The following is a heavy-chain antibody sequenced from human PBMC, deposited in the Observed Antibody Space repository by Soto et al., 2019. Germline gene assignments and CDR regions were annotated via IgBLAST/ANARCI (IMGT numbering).Heavy chain of an antibody. CDR2: ISGLGGST. CDR1: GFTFSAYS. J-gene: IGHJ4*02. D-gene: IGHD1-26*01. CDR3: APSTRNTWEPYYFAY. Sequence: EVQLLESGGGLIQPGGALRLSCAVSGFTFSAYSMSCVRQAPGKGLEWVSGISGLGGSTYYADSVKGRFTISRDNSKNTLYLQAGRLRAEKTAFYYYAPSTRNTWEPYYFAYCGQGTLLIVFS. V-gene: IGHV3-23*01.